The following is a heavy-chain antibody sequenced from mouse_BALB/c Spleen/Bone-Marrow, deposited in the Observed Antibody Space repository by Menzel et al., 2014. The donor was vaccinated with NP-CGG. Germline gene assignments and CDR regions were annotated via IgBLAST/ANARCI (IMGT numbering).Heavy chain of an antibody. D-gene: IGHD2-3*01. CDR2: FDPFNGGT. V-gene: IGHV1S135*01. CDR1: GYLFTSYY. CDR3: ARSYDGYLYAMNY. J-gene: IGHJ4*01. Sequence: EVQLQQSGPELMKPGASVKISCKASGYLFTSYYMHWVKQSHGESLEWIGYFDPFNGGTSYYQKFKGKATLTVDKSSSTAYMHLSSLTSEDSAVYFCARSYDGYLYAMNYWGQGTSVTVSS.